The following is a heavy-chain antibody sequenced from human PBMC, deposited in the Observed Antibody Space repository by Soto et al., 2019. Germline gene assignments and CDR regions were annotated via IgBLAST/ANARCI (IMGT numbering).Heavy chain of an antibody. CDR1: GGSISSYY. Sequence: SETLSLTCTVSGGSISSYYWSWIRQHPGKGLEWIGYISYSGSTYYNPSLKSRVTISVDTSKNQFSLMLTSVSAADTPVYYCAREERDLGAVDIWGQGTLVTFSS. CDR2: ISYSGST. V-gene: IGHV4-59*06. J-gene: IGHJ3*02. CDR3: AREERDLGAVDI. D-gene: IGHD1-1*01.